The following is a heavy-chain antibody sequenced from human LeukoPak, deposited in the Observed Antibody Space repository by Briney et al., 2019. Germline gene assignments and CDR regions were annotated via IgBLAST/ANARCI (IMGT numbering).Heavy chain of an antibody. CDR3: ASFSNYDSSGYYDAKQRYYGMDV. D-gene: IGHD3-22*01. Sequence: PSQTLSLTCAVSGGSISSGGYSWSWIRQPPGKGLEWIGYIYHSGSTYYNPSLKSRDTISVDRSKNQFSLKLSSVTAADTAVYYCASFSNYDSSGYYDAKQRYYGMDVWGQGTTVTVSS. V-gene: IGHV4-30-2*01. J-gene: IGHJ6*02. CDR2: IYHSGST. CDR1: GGSISSGGYS.